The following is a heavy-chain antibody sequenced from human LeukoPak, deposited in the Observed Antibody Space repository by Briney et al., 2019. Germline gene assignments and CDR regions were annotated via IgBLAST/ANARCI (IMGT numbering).Heavy chain of an antibody. J-gene: IGHJ4*02. D-gene: IGHD6-19*01. CDR1: GFTFKTHA. V-gene: IGHV3-7*03. CDR2: IKRDGSEK. Sequence: GGSLRHSCAASGFTFKTHAMSWVRQAPGKGLDWVANIKRDGSEKYYVDSVKGRFTISRDNAKNSLDLQMNSLRVEDTAVYYCARLGPASSGWPESFDYWGQGTLVTVSS. CDR3: ARLGPASSGWPESFDY.